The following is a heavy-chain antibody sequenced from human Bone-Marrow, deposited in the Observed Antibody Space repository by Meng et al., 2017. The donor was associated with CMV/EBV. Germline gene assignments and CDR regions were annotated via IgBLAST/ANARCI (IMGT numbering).Heavy chain of an antibody. CDR2: IYSGGST. D-gene: IGHD4-11*01. J-gene: IGHJ6*02. CDR3: ARGLNRVTRGVYGMDV. Sequence: GESLKISCAASGFTVSSNYMSWVRQAPGKGLEWVSVIYSGGSTYYADSVKGRFTISRDNSKNTLYLQMNILRAEDTAVYYCARGLNRVTRGVYGMDVWGQGTTVTVSS. V-gene: IGHV3-53*01. CDR1: GFTVSSNY.